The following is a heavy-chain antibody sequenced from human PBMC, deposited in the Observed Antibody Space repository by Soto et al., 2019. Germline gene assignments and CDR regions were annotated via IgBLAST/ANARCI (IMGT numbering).Heavy chain of an antibody. D-gene: IGHD3-22*01. CDR2: IYPGDSDT. Sequence: PGESLKISCKGSGYSFTSYWIGWVRQMPGKGLEWMGIIYPGDSDTRYSPSFQGQVTISADKSISTAYLQWSSLKASDTAMYYCARLESHYDSSGYYNWFDPWGQGTLVTVSS. CDR1: GYSFTSYW. J-gene: IGHJ5*02. CDR3: ARLESHYDSSGYYNWFDP. V-gene: IGHV5-51*01.